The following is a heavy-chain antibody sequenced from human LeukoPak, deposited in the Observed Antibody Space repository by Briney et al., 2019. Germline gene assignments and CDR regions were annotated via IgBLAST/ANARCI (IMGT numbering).Heavy chain of an antibody. CDR1: GFIVNTNY. V-gene: IGHV3-66*02. D-gene: IGHD5-18*01. CDR3: SRGAGYPFYMDV. J-gene: IGHJ6*03. CDR2: IYDGGKT. Sequence: GGSVRLSCAASGFIVNTNYMSWVRQAPGKGLEWVSLIYDGGKTYYADSVKGQFTISRDNSKTTLFLQMNSLRAGDTAVYYCSRGAGYPFYMDVWGKGTTVTVSS.